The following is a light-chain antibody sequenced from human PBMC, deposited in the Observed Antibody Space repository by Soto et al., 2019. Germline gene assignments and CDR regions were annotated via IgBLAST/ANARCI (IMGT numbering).Light chain of an antibody. CDR1: QDISTY. CDR3: QQYFSYPFT. Sequence: AIRMTQSPSSFSASTGDRVTITCRPSQDISTYLAWYQQTPGKAPKLLIYAASTLQNEVPSRFSGSGSGTDFTLTISCLQSEDFATYYCQQYFSYPFTFGPGTKIDIK. J-gene: IGKJ3*01. V-gene: IGKV1-8*01. CDR2: AAS.